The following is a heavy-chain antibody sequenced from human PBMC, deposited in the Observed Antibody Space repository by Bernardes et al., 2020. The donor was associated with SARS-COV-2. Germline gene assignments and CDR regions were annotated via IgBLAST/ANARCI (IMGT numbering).Heavy chain of an antibody. J-gene: IGHJ3*02. V-gene: IGHV4-4*07. CDR3: AREATIFGVPRDAFDI. Sequence: SETLSLTCTVSGGSISSYYWSWIRQPAGKGLEWIGRIYTSGSTNYNPSLKSRVTMSVDTSKNQFSLKLSSVTAADTAVYYCAREATIFGVPRDAFDIWGQGTMVTVSS. CDR1: GGSISSYY. CDR2: IYTSGST. D-gene: IGHD3-3*01.